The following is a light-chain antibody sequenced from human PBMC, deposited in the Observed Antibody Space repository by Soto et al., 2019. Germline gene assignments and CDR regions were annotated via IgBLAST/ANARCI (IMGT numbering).Light chain of an antibody. V-gene: IGKV3D-15*01. J-gene: IGKJ4*01. Sequence: EIVMTQSPATLSVSPGERATLSCRASQSVGSDLAWYQQKPGQAPRLVIYDILTRATGVPTRISGRGSGTEFTLTISSLQSEDFAVYYCQQYNSWPLTFGEGTKGDIK. CDR3: QQYNSWPLT. CDR2: DIL. CDR1: QSVGSD.